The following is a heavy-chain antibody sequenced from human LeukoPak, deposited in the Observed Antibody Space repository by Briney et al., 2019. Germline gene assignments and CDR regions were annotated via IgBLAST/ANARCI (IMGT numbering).Heavy chain of an antibody. CDR3: ARGSLHVALSNRSLKWFDA. J-gene: IGHJ5*02. D-gene: IGHD2/OR15-2a*01. Sequence: ASVKISCKASGGSFRSSTFAWVRQAPRRGLEWVGDIVPIFGSPNYALKFQGRVAITTDESTTTVHMEMSSLTYEDTAMYYFARGSLHVALSNRSLKWFDAWGQGSLVTVSS. CDR1: GGSFRSST. V-gene: IGHV1-69*05. CDR2: IVPIFGSP.